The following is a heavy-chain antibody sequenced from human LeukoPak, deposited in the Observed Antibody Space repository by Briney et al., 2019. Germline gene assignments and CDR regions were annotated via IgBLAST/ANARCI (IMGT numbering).Heavy chain of an antibody. D-gene: IGHD4-17*01. J-gene: IGHJ4*02. CDR3: ARDRDYGDYTFDY. CDR2: INPNSGGT. CDR1: GYTFTGYY. Sequence: ASVKVSCKASGYTFTGYYMHWVRQAPGQGLEWMGWINPNSGGTNYAQKFQGRVTMTRDTSISTAYMELSRLRSDDTAVYYCARDRDYGDYTFDYWGQGTLVTVSP. V-gene: IGHV1-2*02.